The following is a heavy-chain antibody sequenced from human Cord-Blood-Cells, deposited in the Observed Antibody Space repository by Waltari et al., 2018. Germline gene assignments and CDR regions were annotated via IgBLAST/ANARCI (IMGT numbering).Heavy chain of an antibody. J-gene: IGHJ4*02. V-gene: IGHV4-31*03. CDR1: GGSIRSGGYY. Sequence: QVQLQESGPGLVKPSQTLSLTCTVSGGSIRSGGYYWRWICQHPGKGLEWIGYIYYSGSTYYNPSLKSRVTISVDTSKNQFSLKLSSVTAADTAVYYCARAPDYGDYLGSAIDYWGQGTLVTVSS. D-gene: IGHD4-17*01. CDR2: IYYSGST. CDR3: ARAPDYGDYLGSAIDY.